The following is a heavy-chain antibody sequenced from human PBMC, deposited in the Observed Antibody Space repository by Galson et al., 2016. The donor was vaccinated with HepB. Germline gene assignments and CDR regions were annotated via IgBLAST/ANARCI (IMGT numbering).Heavy chain of an antibody. J-gene: IGHJ6*03. CDR1: GVSFNDFY. CDR3: ARLRSAAFYYLDV. V-gene: IGHV4-59*01. Sequence: SETLSLTCTVSGVSFNDFYWGWIRLPPGKGLEWLGYIDYIGITNYNPSLKSRVTMSVDTSKKQFSLNLDSVTAADTAVYYCARLRSAAFYYLDVWGKGTTVTVSS. CDR2: IDYIGIT. D-gene: IGHD4-17*01.